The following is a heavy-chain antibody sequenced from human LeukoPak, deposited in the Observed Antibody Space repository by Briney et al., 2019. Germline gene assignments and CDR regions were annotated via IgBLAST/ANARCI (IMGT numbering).Heavy chain of an antibody. CDR3: ARHRTQKYCSGGSCYLPPFDY. J-gene: IGHJ4*02. Sequence: PGRSLRLSCAASGFTFDDYAMHWVRQAPGKGLEWVSGISWNSGSIGYADSVKGRFTISRDNAKNSLYLQMNSLRAEDTALYYCARHRTQKYCSGGSCYLPPFDYWGQGTLVTVSS. CDR1: GFTFDDYA. CDR2: ISWNSGSI. V-gene: IGHV3-9*01. D-gene: IGHD2-15*01.